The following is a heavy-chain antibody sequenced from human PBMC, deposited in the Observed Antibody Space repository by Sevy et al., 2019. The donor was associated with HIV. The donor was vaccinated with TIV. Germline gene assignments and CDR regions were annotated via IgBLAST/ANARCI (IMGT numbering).Heavy chain of an antibody. D-gene: IGHD2-8*01. V-gene: IGHV7-4-1*02. CDR3: ARNGGEN. J-gene: IGHJ4*02. CDR2: INTDTGSP. Sequence: ASVKVSCKASGYTFTSYALNWVRQAPGKGLEWMGWINTDTGSPTYAQGFTGRFVFSLETSVSTAYLQISSLKAEDTAVYYCARNGGENWGQGTLVTVSS. CDR1: GYTFTSYA.